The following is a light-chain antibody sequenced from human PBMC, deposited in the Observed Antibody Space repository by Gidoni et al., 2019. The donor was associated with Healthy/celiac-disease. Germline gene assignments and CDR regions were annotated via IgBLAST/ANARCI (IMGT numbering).Light chain of an antibody. J-gene: IGKJ5*01. Sequence: DIVMTQPPLSLPVTPGEPASISGRSSQSLLHSNGYNYLDWYLQQPGQSPQLLIYLGSNRASGVPDRFSGSGSGTDFTLKISRVEAEDVGVYYCMQALQTPITFXQXTRLEIK. V-gene: IGKV2-28*01. CDR1: QSLLHSNGYNY. CDR2: LGS. CDR3: MQALQTPIT.